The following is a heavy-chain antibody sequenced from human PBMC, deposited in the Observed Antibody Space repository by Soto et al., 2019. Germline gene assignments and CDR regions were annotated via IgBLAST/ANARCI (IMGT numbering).Heavy chain of an antibody. CDR2: ISWDGGST. V-gene: IGHV3-43*01. J-gene: IGHJ6*02. Sequence: PGGSLRLSCAASGFTFDDYTMHWVRQAPGKGLEWVSLISWDGGSTYYADSVKGRFTISRDNSKNSLYLQMNSLRTEDTALYYCAKDIGRLREDPIYYYGMDVWGQGTTVTVSS. CDR1: GFTFDDYT. CDR3: AKDIGRLREDPIYYYGMDV. D-gene: IGHD4-17*01.